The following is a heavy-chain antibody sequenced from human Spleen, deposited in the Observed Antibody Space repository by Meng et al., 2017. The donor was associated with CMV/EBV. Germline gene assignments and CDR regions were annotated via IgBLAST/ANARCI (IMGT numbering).Heavy chain of an antibody. D-gene: IGHD3-22*01. Sequence: GESLKISCAASGFTFDDYTMHWVRQAPGKGLEWVSLISWDGDSTYYADSVKGRFTISRDNSKNSLSLQMNSLRTDDTALYYCGKESSSGIDYWGQGTLVTVSS. CDR2: ISWDGDST. CDR3: GKESSSGIDY. V-gene: IGHV3-43*01. J-gene: IGHJ4*02. CDR1: GFTFDDYT.